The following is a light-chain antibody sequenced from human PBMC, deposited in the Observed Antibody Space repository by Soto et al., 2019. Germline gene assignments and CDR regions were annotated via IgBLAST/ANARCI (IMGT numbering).Light chain of an antibody. CDR2: SAS. CDR1: QSLRSN. V-gene: IGKV3-15*01. Sequence: TLSVSPGETVTLSCRASQSLRSNLAWYQQKPGQTPRLLIYSASIRAAATPARFSGGGAGTNFSLTISSLQSEDFAVYYCMRHDKLPPAFWQGAKVDVK. J-gene: IGKJ1*01. CDR3: MRHDKLPPA.